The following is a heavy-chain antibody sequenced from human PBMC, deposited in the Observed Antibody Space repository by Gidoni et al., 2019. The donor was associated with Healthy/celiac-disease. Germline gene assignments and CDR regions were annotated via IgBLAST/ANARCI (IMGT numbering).Heavy chain of an antibody. CDR3: ARAYRFGEFDY. CDR1: GYSISSGYY. Sequence: QVQLQESGPGLVKPSETLSLTCTVSGYSISSGYYWGWIRQPPGKGLEWIGSIYHSGSTYYNPSLKSRVTISVDTSKNQFSLKLSSVTAADTAVYYCARAYRFGEFDYWGQGTLVTVSS. D-gene: IGHD3-10*01. J-gene: IGHJ4*02. V-gene: IGHV4-38-2*02. CDR2: IYHSGST.